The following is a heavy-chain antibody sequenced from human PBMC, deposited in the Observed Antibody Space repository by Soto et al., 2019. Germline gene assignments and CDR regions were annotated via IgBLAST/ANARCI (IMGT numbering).Heavy chain of an antibody. V-gene: IGHV3-30-3*01. Sequence: GGSLRLSCAASGFTFSSYAMHWVRQAPGKGLEWVAVISYDGSNKYYADSVKGRFTISRDNSKNTLYLQMNSLRAEDTAVYYCASVPPAKRNFDSWGQGTLVTVSS. D-gene: IGHD1-1*01. CDR1: GFTFSSYA. CDR3: ASVPPAKRNFDS. J-gene: IGHJ4*02. CDR2: ISYDGSNK.